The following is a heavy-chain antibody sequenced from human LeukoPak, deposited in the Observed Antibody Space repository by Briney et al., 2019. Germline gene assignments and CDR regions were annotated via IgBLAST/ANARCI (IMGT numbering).Heavy chain of an antibody. V-gene: IGHV4-39*01. CDR2: IYYSGTT. CDR1: GGSISRNNHY. Sequence: KTSETLSLTCSVSGGSISRNNHYRAWIRQSPGKGLDWIGDIYYSGTTYYNASLKSRVTLSIDTSKNQVSLKLTSVTATDTAVYYCARRGDSSGYSYGHWGQGTLVTVSS. D-gene: IGHD3-22*01. J-gene: IGHJ4*02. CDR3: ARRGDSSGYSYGH.